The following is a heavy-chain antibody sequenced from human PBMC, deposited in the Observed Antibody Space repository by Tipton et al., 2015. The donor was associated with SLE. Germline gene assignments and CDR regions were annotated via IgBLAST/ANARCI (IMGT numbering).Heavy chain of an antibody. Sequence: LRLSCTVPGGSIGLYYWRWIRQPPGKGLEWIWYICTSGSTHYNPSLKSRVTISVDTSNSQFSLKLSSVTAADTAVYYCASRDMDVWGKGTTVTVSS. D-gene: IGHD5-24*01. CDR1: GGSIGLYY. J-gene: IGHJ6*03. CDR2: ICTSGST. CDR3: ASRDMDV. V-gene: IGHV4-4*08.